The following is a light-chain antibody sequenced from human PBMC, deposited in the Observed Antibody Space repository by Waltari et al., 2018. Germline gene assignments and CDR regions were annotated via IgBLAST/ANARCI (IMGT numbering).Light chain of an antibody. CDR1: QSFSSNY. Sequence: EIVLTQSPGTLSLSPVERATLSRRASQSFSSNYLAWYQQKPGQAPRLLFYGASSRATGIPDRFSGSGAGTDFTLTISRLDPEDFAGYYGHQYGSSQWTFGQGTKVEIK. CDR2: GAS. J-gene: IGKJ1*01. CDR3: HQYGSSQWT. V-gene: IGKV3-20*01.